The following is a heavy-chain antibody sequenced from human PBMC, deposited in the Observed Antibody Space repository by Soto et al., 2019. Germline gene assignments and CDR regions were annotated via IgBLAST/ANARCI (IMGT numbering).Heavy chain of an antibody. CDR3: AYSSGSYYRVFEY. CDR2: TYYSGST. Sequence: SETLSLTCTVSGGSISSYYWSWIRQPPGKGLEWIGYTYYSGSTIYNPSLKSRVTMSVDTSKNQFSLKLTSVTAADTAVYYCAYSSGSYYRVFEYWGQGTLVTLSS. V-gene: IGHV4-59*01. CDR1: GGSISSYY. D-gene: IGHD3-22*01. J-gene: IGHJ4*02.